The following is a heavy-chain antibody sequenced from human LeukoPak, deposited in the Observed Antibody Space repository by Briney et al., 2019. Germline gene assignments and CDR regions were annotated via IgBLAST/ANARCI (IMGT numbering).Heavy chain of an antibody. J-gene: IGHJ3*01. CDR3: ARRGAETTVVAE. V-gene: IGHV5-51*01. Sequence: HGESLKISCKASGYSFTNFWIAWVRQMPGKGLEWMGIIDPGDSDTRNSPSFQGQVTISADKSISTAYLQWSSLKASDTAIYYCARRGAETTVVAEWGQGTMVTVSS. D-gene: IGHD4-23*01. CDR1: GYSFTNFW. CDR2: IDPGDSDT.